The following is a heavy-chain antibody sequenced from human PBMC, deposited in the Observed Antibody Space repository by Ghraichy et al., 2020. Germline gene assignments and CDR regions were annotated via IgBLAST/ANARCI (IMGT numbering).Heavy chain of an antibody. CDR2: ISSSGSTI. CDR3: ARDNRNYYYYGMDV. Sequence: GGSLRLSCAASGFTFSDYYMSWIRQAPGKGLEWVSYISSSGSTIYYADSVKGRFTISRDNAKNSLYLQMNSLRAEDTAVYYCARDNRNYYYYGMDVWGQGTQVTVSS. J-gene: IGHJ6*02. CDR1: GFTFSDYY. V-gene: IGHV3-11*01.